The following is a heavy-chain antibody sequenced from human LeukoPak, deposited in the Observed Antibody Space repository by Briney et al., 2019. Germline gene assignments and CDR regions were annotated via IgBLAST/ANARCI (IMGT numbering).Heavy chain of an antibody. CDR2: ISHDGSQR. J-gene: IGHJ3*02. D-gene: IGHD3-10*01. CDR3: AREGVRGSQALDAFDI. V-gene: IGHV3-30*03. CDR1: GLTFSRFG. Sequence: GGSLRLSCAASGLTFSRFGMHWVRQAPGKGLDWVALISHDGSQRYYTDSVRGRFTISRDNSKNTLYLQMDSLRAEDTAVYFCAREGVRGSQALDAFDIWGQGTMVTVSS.